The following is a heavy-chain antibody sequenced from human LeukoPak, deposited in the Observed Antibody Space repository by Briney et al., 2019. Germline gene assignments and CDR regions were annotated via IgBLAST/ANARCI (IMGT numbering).Heavy chain of an antibody. J-gene: IGHJ3*02. CDR1: GFTVSINS. CDR3: AKSNGYGLVDI. V-gene: IGHV4-59*04. D-gene: IGHD3-10*01. CDR2: IFYSGGT. Sequence: GSLRLSCTVSGFTVSINSMSWIRQTPGKGLEWIGNIFYSGGTYYSPSLTSRVTISLDTSRNQFSLKLNSVTAADTAVYYCAKSNGYGLVDIWGQGTMVTVSS.